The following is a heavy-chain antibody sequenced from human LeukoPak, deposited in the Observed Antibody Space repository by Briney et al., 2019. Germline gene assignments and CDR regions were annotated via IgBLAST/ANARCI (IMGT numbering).Heavy chain of an antibody. CDR1: GFTFSSYS. J-gene: IGHJ4*02. CDR2: IRYDGGNK. V-gene: IGHV3-30*02. Sequence: PGGSLRLSCAASGFTFSSYSMNWVRQAPGKGLEWVAFIRYDGGNKHYADPVKGRFTISRDNSMNTLYLQMNSLRAEDAAVYYCAKDPHYYDSGGYPYYFDYWGQGTLVTVSS. CDR3: AKDPHYYDSGGYPYYFDY. D-gene: IGHD3-22*01.